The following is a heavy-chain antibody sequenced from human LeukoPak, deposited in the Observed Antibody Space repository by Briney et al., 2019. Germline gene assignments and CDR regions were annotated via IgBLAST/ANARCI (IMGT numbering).Heavy chain of an antibody. CDR2: ISGVDGKT. J-gene: IGHJ4*02. CDR1: GVTFSSYA. D-gene: IGHD6-19*01. Sequence: GGSLRLSCAASGVTFSSYARNWVRQAPGKGLEWVLGISGVDGKTYYADSVKGRFTISSDSSKNTLYLQMNSLRAEDTAVYYCAKGGSGWSYLDYWGQGALVTVSS. V-gene: IGHV3-23*01. CDR3: AKGGSGWSYLDY.